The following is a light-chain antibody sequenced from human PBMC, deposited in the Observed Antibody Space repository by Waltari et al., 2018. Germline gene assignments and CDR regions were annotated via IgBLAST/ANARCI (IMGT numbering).Light chain of an antibody. V-gene: IGKV3-11*01. Sequence: VLTQSPATLSLSPGERATLSCRASQSVDNYLAWYQQRPGQAPRLLISGASNSATGIPTRFSGSGSGTDFTLTISSLEPEDFAVYYCQQRRTFGPGTKVDIK. J-gene: IGKJ3*01. CDR2: GAS. CDR1: QSVDNY. CDR3: QQRRT.